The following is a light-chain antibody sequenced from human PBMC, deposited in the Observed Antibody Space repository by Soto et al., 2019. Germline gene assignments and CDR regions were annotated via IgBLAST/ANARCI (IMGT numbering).Light chain of an antibody. CDR3: QQYRDLIS. Sequence: EIQMTQSPSSLSASVGDRVTITCQASQDIRNYLNWYQQKPGKAPELLIFDASNLEPGVSSRFSGSGSGTDFSFTISGLQPEDFATYYCQQYRDLISFGGVTKVEVK. J-gene: IGKJ4*01. V-gene: IGKV1-33*01. CDR2: DAS. CDR1: QDIRNY.